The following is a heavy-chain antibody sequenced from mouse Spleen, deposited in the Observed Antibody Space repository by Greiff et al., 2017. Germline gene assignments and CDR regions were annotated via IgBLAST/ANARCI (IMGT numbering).Heavy chain of an antibody. CDR1: GYTFTSYW. V-gene: IGHV1S22*01. J-gene: IGHJ2*01. CDR3: TTGGKGSFDY. D-gene: IGHD2-1*01. Sequence: LQQPGSELVRPGASVKLSCKASGYTFTSYWMHWVKQRHGQGLEWIGNIYPGSGSTNYDEKFKSKGTLTVDTSSSTAYMHLSSLTSEDSAVYYCTTGGKGSFDYWGQGTTLTVSS. CDR2: IYPGSGST.